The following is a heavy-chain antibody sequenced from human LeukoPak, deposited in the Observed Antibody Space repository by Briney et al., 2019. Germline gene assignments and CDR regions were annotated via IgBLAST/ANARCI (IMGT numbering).Heavy chain of an antibody. CDR3: ARAGAAAGTRTFDY. CDR2: IYYSGST. CDR1: GGSISSYY. D-gene: IGHD6-13*01. V-gene: IGHV4-39*07. J-gene: IGHJ4*02. Sequence: SETLSLTCTVSGGSISSYYWGWIRQPPGKGLEWIGSIYYSGSTYYNPSLKSRVTISVDTSKNQFSLKLSSVTAADTAVYYCARAGAAAGTRTFDYWGQGTLVTVSS.